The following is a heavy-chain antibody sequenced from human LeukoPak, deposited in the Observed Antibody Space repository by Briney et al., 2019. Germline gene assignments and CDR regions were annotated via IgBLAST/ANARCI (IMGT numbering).Heavy chain of an antibody. Sequence: SETLSLTCTVSGGSICSYYWSWIRQPAGKGLEWIGRIYTSGSTNYNPSLKSRVTMSVDTSKNQFSLKLSSVTAADTAVYYCARGILHYDILTGYLRFGAFDYWGQGTLVTVSS. CDR1: GGSICSYY. CDR3: ARGILHYDILTGYLRFGAFDY. V-gene: IGHV4-4*07. CDR2: IYTSGST. J-gene: IGHJ4*02. D-gene: IGHD3-9*01.